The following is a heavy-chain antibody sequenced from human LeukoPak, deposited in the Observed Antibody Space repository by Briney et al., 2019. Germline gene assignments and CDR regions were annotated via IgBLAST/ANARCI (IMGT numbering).Heavy chain of an antibody. CDR2: ISSSSSYI. D-gene: IGHD5-18*01. V-gene: IGHV3-21*01. CDR1: AFTFNTFD. J-gene: IGHJ4*02. Sequence: GGSMRLSCSVSAFTFNTFDNFAMNWVRQAPGKGLEWVSSISSSSSYIYYADSVKGRFTISRDNAKNSLYLQMNSLRAEDTAVYYCARDRGSQLWHDYWGQGTLVTVSS. CDR3: ARDRGSQLWHDY.